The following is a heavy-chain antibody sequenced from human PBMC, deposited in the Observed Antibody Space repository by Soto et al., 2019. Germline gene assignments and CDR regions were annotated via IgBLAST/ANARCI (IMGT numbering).Heavy chain of an antibody. V-gene: IGHV4-61*08. CDR1: GGSVISGDFY. J-gene: IGHJ4*01. Sequence: SAPHSVTCTVFGGSVISGDFYWIWILQPPRKGLECIVYIFNTGSTNYTPSLESRAAISMDTSKNQFSLKLTSVTAADTAVYYCARVFAASPVAPWRADDYWGHGTLVTVS. CDR3: ARVFAASPVAPWRADDY. CDR2: IFNTGST. D-gene: IGHD6-19*01.